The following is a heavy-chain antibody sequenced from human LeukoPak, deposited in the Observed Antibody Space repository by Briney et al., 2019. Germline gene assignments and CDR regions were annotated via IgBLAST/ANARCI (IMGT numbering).Heavy chain of an antibody. D-gene: IGHD2-15*01. J-gene: IGHJ4*02. Sequence: PGGSLRLSCAASGFTFSSYAMSRVRQAPGKGLEWVSDISGSGGSTFYADSVKGRFTISGDNSKNTLYLQMNSLRAEDTAIYYCAKRGICISGGCYSSYWGQGTLVTVSS. CDR3: AKRGICISGGCYSSY. CDR1: GFTFSSYA. CDR2: ISGSGGST. V-gene: IGHV3-23*01.